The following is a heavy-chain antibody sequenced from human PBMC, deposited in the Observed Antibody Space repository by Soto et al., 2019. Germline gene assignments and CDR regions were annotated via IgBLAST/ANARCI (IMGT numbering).Heavy chain of an antibody. CDR3: TTEGMPLSY. J-gene: IGHJ4*02. CDR2: IKSKTDGGTT. Sequence: SVSNAWMNWVRQAPGQGLEWVGRIKSKTDGGTTDYAAPVKGRFTISRDESKNTLYLQMNSLKTEDTAVYYCTTEGMPLSYGGQGTLVTVSS. V-gene: IGHV3-15*07. CDR1: SVSNAW. D-gene: IGHD2-2*01.